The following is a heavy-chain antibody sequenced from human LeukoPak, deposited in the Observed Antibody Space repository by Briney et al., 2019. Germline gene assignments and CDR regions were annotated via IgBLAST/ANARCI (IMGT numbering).Heavy chain of an antibody. Sequence: GGSLRLSCAASGFTFSSHSMNWVRQAPGKGLEWVSSISSSSSYIYYADSVKGRFTISRDNAKNSLYLQMNSLRAEDTAVYYCARVGVFGVVTGFDYWGQGTLVTVSS. V-gene: IGHV3-21*01. CDR3: ARVGVFGVVTGFDY. D-gene: IGHD3-3*01. CDR2: ISSSSSYI. J-gene: IGHJ4*02. CDR1: GFTFSSHS.